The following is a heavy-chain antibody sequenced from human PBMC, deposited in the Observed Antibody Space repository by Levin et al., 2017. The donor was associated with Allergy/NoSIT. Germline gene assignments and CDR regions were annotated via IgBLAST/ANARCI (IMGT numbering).Heavy chain of an antibody. Sequence: QTLSLTCTFSGFSLSTTAMAVGWIRQPPGKALEWLALIYWDDDKRYSPSLRSRLTITKGTSKNQVVLTMTNIDPVDTGTYFCAHRKGPIAVAGTFDYWGQGTLVTVSS. CDR3: AHRKGPIAVAGTFDY. CDR2: IYWDDDK. D-gene: IGHD6-19*01. CDR1: GFSLSTTAMA. V-gene: IGHV2-5*02. J-gene: IGHJ4*02.